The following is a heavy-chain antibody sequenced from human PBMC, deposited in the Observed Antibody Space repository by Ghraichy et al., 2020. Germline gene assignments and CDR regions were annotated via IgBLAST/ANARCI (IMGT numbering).Heavy chain of an antibody. J-gene: IGHJ4*02. D-gene: IGHD3-9*01. CDR1: GFTFSSYA. V-gene: IGHV3-23*01. Sequence: GGSLRLSCAASGFTFSSYAMSWVRQAPGKGLEWVSAISGSGGSTYYADSVKGRFTISRDNSKNTLYLQMNSLRAEDTAVYYCAKDSFPYYDILTGYVGTSPTDYWGQGTLVTVSS. CDR2: ISGSGGST. CDR3: AKDSFPYYDILTGYVGTSPTDY.